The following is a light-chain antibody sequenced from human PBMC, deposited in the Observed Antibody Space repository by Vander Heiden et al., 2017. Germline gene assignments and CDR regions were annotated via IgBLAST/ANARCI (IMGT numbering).Light chain of an antibody. CDR3: QQRDNWPPS. CDR1: QSVSTY. Sequence: IVFTQSPATLSLSPGDRATLSCRANQSVSTYIAWCQQKHGQTPRLLIYDASNRATGIPARFSGSGSGTDFTLTISSLEPEDFAVYYCQQRDNWPPSFGQGTRLEIK. V-gene: IGKV3-11*01. CDR2: DAS. J-gene: IGKJ5*01.